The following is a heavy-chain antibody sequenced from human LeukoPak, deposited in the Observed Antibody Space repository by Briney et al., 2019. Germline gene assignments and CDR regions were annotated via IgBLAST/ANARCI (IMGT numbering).Heavy chain of an antibody. CDR1: GFTFSSXX. D-gene: IGHD2-21*02. V-gene: IGHV3-30*18. CDR3: AKDPKAYCGGDCYAAELDY. Sequence: GRSLRLSCAASGFTFSSXXXXXXXQAPXXGLEXXXXXXXXGSYKYYADCVKGRFTFSRDNSKNTLYLQMNSLRAEDTAVYYCAKDPKAYCGGDCYAAELDYWGQGTLVTVSS. J-gene: IGHJ4*02. CDR2: XXXXGSYK.